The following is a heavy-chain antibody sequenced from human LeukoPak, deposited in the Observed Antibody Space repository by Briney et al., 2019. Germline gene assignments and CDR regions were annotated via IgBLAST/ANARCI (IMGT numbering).Heavy chain of an antibody. Sequence: ASVKVSCKASGYTFTSYGIRWVRQAPGQGLEWMGWISAYNGNTNYAQKLQGRVTMTTDTSTSTAYMELRSLRSDDTAVYYCAREYYNWNYGGDFYYYMDVWGKGTTVTVSS. CDR1: GYTFTSYG. CDR3: AREYYNWNYGGDFYYYMDV. CDR2: ISAYNGNT. V-gene: IGHV1-18*01. D-gene: IGHD1-7*01. J-gene: IGHJ6*03.